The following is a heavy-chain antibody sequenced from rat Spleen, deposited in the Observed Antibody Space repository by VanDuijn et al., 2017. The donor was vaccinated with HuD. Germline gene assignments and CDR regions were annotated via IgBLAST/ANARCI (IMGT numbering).Heavy chain of an antibody. D-gene: IGHD1-7*01. Sequence: EVQLQESGPGLVKPSQSLSLTCFVTGYSITSSYRWNWIRKFPGNKLEWMGYINSAGSTNYNPSLKSRISITRDTSKNQFFLQVNSVTTEDTATYYCASYDWGQGVMVTVSS. CDR2: INSAGST. CDR1: GYSITSSYR. CDR3: ASYD. V-gene: IGHV3-3*01. J-gene: IGHJ2*01.